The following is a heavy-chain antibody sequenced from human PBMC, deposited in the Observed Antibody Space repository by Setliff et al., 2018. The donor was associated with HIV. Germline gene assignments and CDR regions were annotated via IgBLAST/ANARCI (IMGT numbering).Heavy chain of an antibody. CDR3: AAQGVV. J-gene: IGHJ4*02. Sequence: PGGSLRLSCASTCSGGAGFTFSYYYMSWVRQAPGKWLEWLSYISNSGTTTYYADSVKGRFTSSRDNAKNSVLLQMTSLRVEDTAVYCCAAQGVVWGQGTQVTVSS. V-gene: IGHV3-11*04. CDR1: GFTFSYYY. CDR2: ISNSGTTT.